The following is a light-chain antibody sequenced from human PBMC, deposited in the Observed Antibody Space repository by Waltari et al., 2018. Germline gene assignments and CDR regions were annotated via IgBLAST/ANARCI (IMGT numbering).Light chain of an antibody. J-gene: IGLJ3*02. CDR1: SSDIGSNT. CDR2: SNN. Sequence: QSVLTQPPSASGAPAPRVTISCSGGSSDIGSNTVNWYQQPPGTAPKLLVHSNNQRPSGVPDRFSGSQSGTAASLAISGLQSEDETDYYCAGWDDSLNGPVFGGGTKLTVL. CDR3: AGWDDSLNGPV. V-gene: IGLV1-44*01.